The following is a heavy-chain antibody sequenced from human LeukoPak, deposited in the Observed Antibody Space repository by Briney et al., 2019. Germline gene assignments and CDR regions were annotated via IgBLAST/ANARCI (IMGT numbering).Heavy chain of an antibody. J-gene: IGHJ3*02. CDR3: ATDRGGAPFDI. CDR1: GFTFSNYG. V-gene: IGHV3-33*01. Sequence: GTPLRLSCAASGFTFSNYGMHWVRQAPGKGLEWVAVIWSDGSNKKYADSVKGRFTISRDNSRTTLYLQMNSLRAEDTAVCYCATDRGGAPFDIWGQGTMVTVSS. CDR2: IWSDGSNK.